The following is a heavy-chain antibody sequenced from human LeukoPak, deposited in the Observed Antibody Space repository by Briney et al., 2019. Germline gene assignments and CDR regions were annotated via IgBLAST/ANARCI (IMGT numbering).Heavy chain of an antibody. V-gene: IGHV5-51*01. CDR3: ARMTSDWYFDY. Sequence: GESLKIPCKGSGYKFSSDWIAWVRQMPGKGLEWMGIVFPGDSDTRYSPSFQGQVTISADKSISTAYLWWSSLKASDTAMYYCARMTSDWYFDYWGQGTLVTVSS. J-gene: IGHJ4*02. D-gene: IGHD6-19*01. CDR2: VFPGDSDT. CDR1: GYKFSSDW.